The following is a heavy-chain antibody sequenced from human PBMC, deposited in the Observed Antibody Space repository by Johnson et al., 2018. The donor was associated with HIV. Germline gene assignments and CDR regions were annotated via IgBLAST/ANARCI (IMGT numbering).Heavy chain of an antibody. CDR3: ARGFLVGLPFDI. J-gene: IGHJ3*02. D-gene: IGHD1-26*01. Sequence: QVQLVESGGGVVQPGRSLRLSCAASGFTFSSYGMHWVRQAPGKGLEWVAVISYDGSNKYYADYVKGRFTISRDNSKNSLYLQMNSLRAEDTALYYCARGFLVGLPFDIWGQGTMVTVSS. CDR1: GFTFSSYG. V-gene: IGHV3-30*03. CDR2: ISYDGSNK.